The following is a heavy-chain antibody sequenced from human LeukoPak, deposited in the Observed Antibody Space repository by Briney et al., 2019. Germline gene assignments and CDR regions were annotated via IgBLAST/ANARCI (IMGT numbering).Heavy chain of an antibody. Sequence: PSETLSLTCTVSGGSISSYYWSWIRQPPGKGLEWIGYIYYSGSTNYNPSLQSRVTISVDTSKNQFSLKLSSVTAADTAVYYCAREGEGSSSWATFYYWGQGTLVTVSS. CDR3: AREGEGSSSWATFYY. J-gene: IGHJ4*02. V-gene: IGHV4-59*01. CDR1: GGSISSYY. D-gene: IGHD6-13*01. CDR2: IYYSGST.